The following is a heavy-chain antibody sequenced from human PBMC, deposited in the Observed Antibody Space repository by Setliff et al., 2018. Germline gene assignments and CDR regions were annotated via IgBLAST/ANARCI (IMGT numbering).Heavy chain of an antibody. CDR1: GFSLRDYT. V-gene: IGHV3-23*01. Sequence: GESLKISCVASGFSLRDYTINWVRQAPGKGLEWVSAISGSGGSTYYADSVKGRFTISRDNSKNTLYLQMNSLRAEDTAVYYCARVRKWFPVYYFEYWGQGTLVTVSS. CDR3: ARVRKWFPVYYFEY. J-gene: IGHJ4*02. D-gene: IGHD3-22*01. CDR2: ISGSGGST.